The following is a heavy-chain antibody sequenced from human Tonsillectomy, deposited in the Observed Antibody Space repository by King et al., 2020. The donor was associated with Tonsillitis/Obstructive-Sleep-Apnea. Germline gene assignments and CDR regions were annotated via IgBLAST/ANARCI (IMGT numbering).Heavy chain of an antibody. J-gene: IGHJ6*03. V-gene: IGHV7-4-1*02. CDR1: GYTFTNYA. CDR2: INTNTGNP. Sequence: QLVQSGSELKKPGASVKVSCKASGYTFTNYAMNWVRQAPGQGLEWMGWINTNTGNPTYAQGFTGRFVFSLDTSVSTAYLQIRSLKAEDTAVYYCARATSPPLDYSYYSYMDVWGKGTTVTVSS. D-gene: IGHD2-2*01. CDR3: ARATSPPLDYSYYSYMDV.